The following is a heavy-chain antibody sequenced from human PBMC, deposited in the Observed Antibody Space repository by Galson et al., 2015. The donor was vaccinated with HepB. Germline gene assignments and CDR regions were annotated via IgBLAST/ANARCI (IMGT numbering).Heavy chain of an antibody. CDR3: ARHMSEASGYYDSSGEAYRDAFDI. Sequence: LSLTCTVSGGSIRSYYWSWIRQPPGKGLEWIGYIYYSGSTNYNPSLKSRVTISVDTSKNQFSLKLSSVTAADTAVYYCARHMSEASGYYDSSGEAYRDAFDIWGQGTMVTASS. J-gene: IGHJ3*02. CDR2: IYYSGST. CDR1: GGSIRSYY. V-gene: IGHV4-59*08. D-gene: IGHD3-22*01.